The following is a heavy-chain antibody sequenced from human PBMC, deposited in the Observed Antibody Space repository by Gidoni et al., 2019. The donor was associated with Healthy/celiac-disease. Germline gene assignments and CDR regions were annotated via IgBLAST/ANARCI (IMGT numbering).Heavy chain of an antibody. D-gene: IGHD2-2*01. CDR1: GGTFSSYA. J-gene: IGHJ5*02. CDR3: ARGCSSTSYYPSAQSENWFDP. V-gene: IGHV1-69*01. Sequence: QVQLVQSGAEVKKPGSSVKVSCKASGGTFSSYAISWVRQAPGQGLAWMGGIIPIFGTANYAQKFQGRVTITADESTSTAYMELSSLRSEDTAVYYCARGCSSTSYYPSAQSENWFDPWGQGTLVTVSS. CDR2: IIPIFGTA.